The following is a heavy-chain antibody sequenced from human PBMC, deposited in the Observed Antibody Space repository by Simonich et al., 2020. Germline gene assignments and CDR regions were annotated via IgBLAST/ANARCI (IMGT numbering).Heavy chain of an antibody. V-gene: IGHV3-74*01. CDR3: ARDYSNYDAFDI. Sequence: EVQLVESGGGLVQPGGSLRLSCAASGFTFSSYWMHWVRQAPGKGLVWGSRINSAGSSTSYADSVKGRFTISRDNAKNTLYLQMNSLRAEDTAVYYCARDYSNYDAFDIWGQGTMVTVSS. CDR1: GFTFSSYW. CDR2: INSAGSST. D-gene: IGHD4-4*01. J-gene: IGHJ3*02.